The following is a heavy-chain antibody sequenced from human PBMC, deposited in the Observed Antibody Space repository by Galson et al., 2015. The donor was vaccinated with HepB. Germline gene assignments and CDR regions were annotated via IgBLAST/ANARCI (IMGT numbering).Heavy chain of an antibody. CDR3: ARLYCSSTSCYVDY. CDR2: MNPNSGNT. J-gene: IGHJ4*02. D-gene: IGHD2-2*01. Sequence: QSGAEVKKPGESLKISCKASGYTLTSYDINWVRQATGQGLEWMGWMNPNSGNTGYAQKFQGRVTMTRNTSISTAYMELSSLRSEDTAVYYCARLYCSSTSCYVDYWGQGTLVTVSS. V-gene: IGHV1-8*01. CDR1: GYTLTSYD.